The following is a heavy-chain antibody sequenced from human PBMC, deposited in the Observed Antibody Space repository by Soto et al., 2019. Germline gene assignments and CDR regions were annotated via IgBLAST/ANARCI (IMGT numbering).Heavy chain of an antibody. V-gene: IGHV1-2*02. J-gene: IGHJ4*02. D-gene: IGHD4-4*01. Sequence: ASVKVSCKASGYTFTGYYMHWVRQAPGQGLEWMGWINPNSGGTNYAQKFQGRVTMTRDTSISTAYMELSRLRSDETAVYYCARDGSNYEPTDYWGQGTLVTVSS. CDR2: INPNSGGT. CDR3: ARDGSNYEPTDY. CDR1: GYTFTGYY.